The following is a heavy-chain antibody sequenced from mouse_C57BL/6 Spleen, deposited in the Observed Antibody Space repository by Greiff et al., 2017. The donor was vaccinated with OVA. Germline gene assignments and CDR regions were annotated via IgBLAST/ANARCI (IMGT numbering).Heavy chain of an antibody. Sequence: DVKLQESGPGLVKPSQSLSLTCSVTGYSITSGYYWNWIRQFPGNKLEWMGYISYDGSNNYNPSLKNRISITRDTSKNQFFLKLNSVTTEDTATYYCAREDYDGGGFAYWGQGTLVTVSA. CDR3: AREDYDGGGFAY. D-gene: IGHD2-4*01. J-gene: IGHJ3*01. CDR1: GYSITSGYY. V-gene: IGHV3-6*01. CDR2: ISYDGSN.